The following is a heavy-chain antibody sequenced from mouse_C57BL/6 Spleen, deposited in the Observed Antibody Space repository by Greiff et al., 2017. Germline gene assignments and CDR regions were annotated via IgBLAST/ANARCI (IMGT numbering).Heavy chain of an antibody. J-gene: IGHJ4*01. V-gene: IGHV1-81*01. CDR2: IYPRSGNT. Sequence: QVQLQQSGAELARPGASVKLSCKASGYTFTSYGISWVKQRTGQGLEWIGEIYPRSGNTYYNEKFKGKATLTADKSSSTAYMELRSLTSEDSAVYVCARGGYYYGSSYAMDYWGQGTSVTVSS. CDR3: ARGGYYYGSSYAMDY. CDR1: GYTFTSYG. D-gene: IGHD1-1*01.